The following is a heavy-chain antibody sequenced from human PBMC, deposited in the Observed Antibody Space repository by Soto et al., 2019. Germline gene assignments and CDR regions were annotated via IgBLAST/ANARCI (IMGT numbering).Heavy chain of an antibody. CDR1: GFTFSSYA. CDR3: ARDGSTGYSSSWHGTSYYYYYGMDV. D-gene: IGHD6-13*01. CDR2: ISYDGSNK. J-gene: IGHJ6*02. V-gene: IGHV3-30-3*01. Sequence: GGSLRLSCAASGFTFSSYAMHWVRQAPGKGLEWVAVISYDGSNKYYADSVKGRFTISRDNSKNTLYLQMNSLRAEDTAVYYCARDGSTGYSSSWHGTSYYYYYGMDVWGQGTTVTVSS.